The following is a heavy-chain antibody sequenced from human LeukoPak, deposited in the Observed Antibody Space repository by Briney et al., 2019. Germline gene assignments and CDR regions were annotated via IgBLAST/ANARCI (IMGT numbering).Heavy chain of an antibody. V-gene: IGHV5-51*01. D-gene: IGHD2-15*01. CDR2: IYPADSDI. J-gene: IGHJ5*02. CDR1: GYSINNYW. CDR3: ARQEYCSGGSCYTWFDP. Sequence: GESLKISCKGSGYSINNYWIGWVRQMPGKGLEWMGIIYPADSDIRYSPSFQGQVTISADKSISTAYLQWSSLKASDTAIYYCARQEYCSGGSCYTWFDPWGQGSLVIVSS.